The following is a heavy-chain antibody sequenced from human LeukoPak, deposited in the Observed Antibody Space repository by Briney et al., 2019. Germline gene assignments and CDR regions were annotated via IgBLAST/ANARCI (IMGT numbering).Heavy chain of an antibody. CDR2: INWNGGST. CDR1: GFTFDDYG. CDR3: ARDLYSRSWYFVSAGGY. Sequence: GGSLRLPCAASGFTFDDYGMSWVRQAPGKGLEWVSGINWNGGSTDYVDSVKGRFTISRDNAKNSLYLQMNSLRAEDTALYYCARDLYSRSWYFVSAGGYWGQGTLVTVSS. D-gene: IGHD6-13*01. V-gene: IGHV3-20*04. J-gene: IGHJ4*02.